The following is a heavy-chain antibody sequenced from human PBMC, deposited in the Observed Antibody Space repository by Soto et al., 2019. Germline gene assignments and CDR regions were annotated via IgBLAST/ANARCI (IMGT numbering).Heavy chain of an antibody. CDR2: ISGSGGST. J-gene: IGHJ4*02. D-gene: IGHD6-19*01. CDR1: GFTFSSYA. Sequence: LILSCAASGFTFSSYAMSWVRQAPGKGLEWVSAISGSGGSTYYADSVKGRFTISRDNSKNTLYLQMNSLRAEDTAVYYCAKTQWLVRYFDYWGQGTLVTSPQ. V-gene: IGHV3-23*01. CDR3: AKTQWLVRYFDY.